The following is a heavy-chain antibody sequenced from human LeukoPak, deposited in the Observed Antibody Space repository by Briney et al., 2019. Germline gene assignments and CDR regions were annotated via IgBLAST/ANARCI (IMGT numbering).Heavy chain of an antibody. Sequence: SETLSLTCTVSGGSISSYYWSWIRQPPGKGVEWIGYIYYSGSTNYNPSLKSRVTISVDTSKNQFSLKLSSVTAADTAVYYCARGNYETSLYYYYYMDVWGKGTTVTVSS. J-gene: IGHJ6*03. V-gene: IGHV4-59*01. CDR2: IYYSGST. D-gene: IGHD4-11*01. CDR1: GGSISSYY. CDR3: ARGNYETSLYYYYYMDV.